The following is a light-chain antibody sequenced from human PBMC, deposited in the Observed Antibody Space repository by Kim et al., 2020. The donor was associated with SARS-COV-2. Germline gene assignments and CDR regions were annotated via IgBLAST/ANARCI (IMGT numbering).Light chain of an antibody. CDR3: QQYASSPRS. CDR1: QSVRGGF. J-gene: IGKJ1*01. Sequence: PGERATLSCRASQSVRGGFLAWYQQKPGQAPRLLIHGASIRATGVPDRFTGSGSGTVFTLTISRLGPEDLAVYYCQQYASSPRSFGQGTKV. V-gene: IGKV3-20*01. CDR2: GAS.